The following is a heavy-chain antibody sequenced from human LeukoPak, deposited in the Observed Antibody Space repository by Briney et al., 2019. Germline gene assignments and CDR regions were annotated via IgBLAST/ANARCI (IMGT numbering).Heavy chain of an antibody. J-gene: IGHJ5*02. D-gene: IGHD6-13*01. CDR3: ARVDLYSSTWRASNWFDP. V-gene: IGHV4-4*07. Sequence: SETLSLTCTVSGASIRSYYWSWIRQPAGKGLEWIGRFYTTGSTNYSPSFKGRVTMSVDTSKNQFSLKLSSVTAADTAVYYCARVDLYSSTWRASNWFDPWGQGTLVTVSS. CDR1: GASIRSYY. CDR2: FYTTGST.